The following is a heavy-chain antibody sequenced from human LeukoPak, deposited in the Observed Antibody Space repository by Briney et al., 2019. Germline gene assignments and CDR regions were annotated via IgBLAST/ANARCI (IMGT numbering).Heavy chain of an antibody. J-gene: IGHJ6*02. Sequence: SETLSLTCTVSGVSISSYYWSWIRQPPGKGLEWIGYIYYSGSTNYNPSLKSRVTISVDTSKNQFSLKLSSVTAADTAVYYCARARQPYYYYGMDVWGQGTTVTVSS. D-gene: IGHD5-18*01. V-gene: IGHV4-59*01. CDR2: IYYSGST. CDR3: ARARQPYYYYGMDV. CDR1: GVSISSYY.